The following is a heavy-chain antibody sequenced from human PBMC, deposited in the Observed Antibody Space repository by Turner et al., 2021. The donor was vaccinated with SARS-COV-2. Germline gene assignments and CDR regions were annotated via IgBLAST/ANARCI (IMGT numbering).Heavy chain of an antibody. Sequence: QVQLVQSGAEVKKPGASVQVSCQPSGYTFTSYAMHWVRQAPGPRLEWMGGIDAGKGKTKNSQKFQGRVTITRDTSASTAYMELSSLRSEDTAVYYCARDVGYCSSTSCYTGSHFDYWGQGTLVTVSS. CDR1: GYTFTSYA. V-gene: IGHV1-3*01. CDR3: ARDVGYCSSTSCYTGSHFDY. CDR2: IDAGKGKT. J-gene: IGHJ4*02. D-gene: IGHD2-2*02.